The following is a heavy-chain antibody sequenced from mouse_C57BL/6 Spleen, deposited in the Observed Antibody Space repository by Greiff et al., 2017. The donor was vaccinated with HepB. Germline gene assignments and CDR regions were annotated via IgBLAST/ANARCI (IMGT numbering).Heavy chain of an antibody. J-gene: IGHJ2*01. CDR1: GYTFTSYW. V-gene: IGHV1-50*01. D-gene: IGHD1-1*01. CDR3: ARRDYGLYYFDY. CDR2: IDPSDSYT. Sequence: VQLQQPGAELVKPGASVKLSCKASGYTFTSYWMQWVKQRPGQGLEWIGEIDPSDSYTNYNQKFKGKATLTVDTSSSTAYMQLSSLTSEDSAVYYCARRDYGLYYFDYWGEGTTPTVSS.